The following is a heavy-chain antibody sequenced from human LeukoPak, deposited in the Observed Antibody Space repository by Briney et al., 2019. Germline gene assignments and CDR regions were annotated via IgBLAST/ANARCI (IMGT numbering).Heavy chain of an antibody. CDR3: ASSTSFLAPPVY. CDR1: GYSISSGYY. Sequence: SETLSLTCTVSGYSISSGYYWGWIRQPPGKGLEWIGSIYHSGSTYYNPSLKSRVTISVDTSKNQFSLKLSSVTAADTAVYYCASSTSFLAPPVYWGQGTLVTVSS. D-gene: IGHD2-2*01. V-gene: IGHV4-38-2*02. J-gene: IGHJ4*02. CDR2: IYHSGST.